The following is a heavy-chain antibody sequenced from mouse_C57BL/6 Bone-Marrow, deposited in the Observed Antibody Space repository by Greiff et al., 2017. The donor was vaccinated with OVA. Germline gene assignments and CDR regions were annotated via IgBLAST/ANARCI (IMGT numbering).Heavy chain of an antibody. Sequence: EVKLMESGGDLVKPGGSLKLSCAASGFTFSSYGMSWVRQTPDKRLEWVATISSGGSYTYYPDSVKGRFTISRDNAKNTLYLQMSSLKSEDTAVYYCARRRDVDLDVGGTGTTVTVSS. CDR3: ARRRDVDLDV. V-gene: IGHV5-6*02. D-gene: IGHD3-3*01. J-gene: IGHJ1*03. CDR2: ISSGGSYT. CDR1: GFTFSSYG.